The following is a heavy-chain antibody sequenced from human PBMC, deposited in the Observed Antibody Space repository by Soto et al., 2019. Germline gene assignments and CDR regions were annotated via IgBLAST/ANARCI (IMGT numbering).Heavy chain of an antibody. CDR1: GGTFSSYA. D-gene: IGHD2-8*01. CDR2: IIPIFGTA. V-gene: IGHV1-69*13. CDR3: ARDPPYCTNGVCYNANYYYGMDV. J-gene: IGHJ6*02. Sequence: SVKVSCKASGGTFSSYAISWVRQAPGQGLEWMGGIIPIFGTANYAQKFQGRVTITADESTSTAYMELSSLRSEDTAVCYCARDPPYCTNGVCYNANYYYGMDVWGQGTTVTVSS.